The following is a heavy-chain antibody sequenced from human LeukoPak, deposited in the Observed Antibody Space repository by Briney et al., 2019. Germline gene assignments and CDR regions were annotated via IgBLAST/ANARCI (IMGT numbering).Heavy chain of an antibody. CDR3: ARDCRRVSSTACWTLDP. CDR1: GFTFSDTW. Sequence: GGSLRLSCAASGFTFSDTWMSWVRQAPGKGLEWVGRVKSKTDGETTDYAAPVKGRFTVSRDDSKNTLYLQMNSLRTDDTAVYYCARDCRRVSSTACWTLDPWGQGTLVTVSS. V-gene: IGHV3-15*01. CDR2: VKSKTDGETT. D-gene: IGHD2-2*01. J-gene: IGHJ5*02.